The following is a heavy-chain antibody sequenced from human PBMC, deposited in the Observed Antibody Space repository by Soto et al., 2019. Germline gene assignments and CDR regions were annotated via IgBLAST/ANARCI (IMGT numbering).Heavy chain of an antibody. CDR3: GRGGWSMDV. V-gene: IGHV4-4*02. D-gene: IGHD2-15*01. J-gene: IGHJ6*02. Sequence: SGTLSLTCAVSGGSISDNWWRWVRQPPGKGLEWIGEIYHSGSASYNPSLKSRVTMLVDTSKNQFSLRLSSVTAADTAVYYCGRGGWSMDVWGQGTTVTVS. CDR1: GGSISDNW. CDR2: IYHSGSA.